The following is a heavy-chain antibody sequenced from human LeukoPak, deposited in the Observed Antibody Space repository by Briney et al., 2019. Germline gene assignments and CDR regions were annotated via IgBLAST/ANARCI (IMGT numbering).Heavy chain of an antibody. CDR1: GGSFSGYY. J-gene: IGHJ4*02. CDR2: IYYSGST. CDR3: ARARGGGWNFDY. Sequence: PSETLSLTCAVYGGSFSGYYWSWIRQPPGKGLEWIGYIYYSGSTNYNPSLKSRVTISVDTSKNQFSLKLSSVTAADTAVYYCARARGGGWNFDYWGQGTLVTVSS. V-gene: IGHV4-59*01. D-gene: IGHD6-19*01.